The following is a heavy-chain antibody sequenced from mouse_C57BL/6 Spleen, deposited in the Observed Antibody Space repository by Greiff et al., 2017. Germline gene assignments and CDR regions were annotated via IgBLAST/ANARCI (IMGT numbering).Heavy chain of an antibody. D-gene: IGHD2-2*01. Sequence: QVQLKQSGAELVRPGASVTLSCKASGYTFTDYEMHWVKQTPVHGLEWIGAIDPETGGTAYNQKFKGKAILTADKSSSTAYMELRSLTSEDSAVYYCTREGMVTTGYAMDYWGQGTSVTVSS. CDR3: TREGMVTTGYAMDY. CDR2: IDPETGGT. J-gene: IGHJ4*01. V-gene: IGHV1-15*01. CDR1: GYTFTDYE.